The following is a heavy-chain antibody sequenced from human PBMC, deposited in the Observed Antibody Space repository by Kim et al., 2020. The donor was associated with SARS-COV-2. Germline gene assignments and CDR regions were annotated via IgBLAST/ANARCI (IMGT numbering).Heavy chain of an antibody. D-gene: IGHD4-17*01. J-gene: IGHJ6*02. CDR1: GGSFSGYY. CDR2: INHSGST. CDR3: ARGVTTTVTKAVGMDV. Sequence: SETLSLTCAVYGGSFSGYYWSWIRQPPGKGLEWIGEINHSGSTNYNPSLKSRVTISVDTSKNQFSLKLSSVTTADTAVYYCARGVTTTVTKAVGMDVWGQGTTVTVSS. V-gene: IGHV4-34*01.